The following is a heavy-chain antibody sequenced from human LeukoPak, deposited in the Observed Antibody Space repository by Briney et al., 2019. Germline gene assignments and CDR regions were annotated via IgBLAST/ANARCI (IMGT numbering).Heavy chain of an antibody. Sequence: GESLKISCQGSGYSFTTYWIGWVRQMPGKGLEWMGIIYPGDSDTRYSPSFQGQVTISADKSISTAYMQWSSLKASDTAMYYCVRLTSIGLENWGQGTLVTVSS. V-gene: IGHV5-51*01. CDR3: VRLTSIGLEN. CDR1: GYSFTTYW. J-gene: IGHJ4*02. D-gene: IGHD2-15*01. CDR2: IYPGDSDT.